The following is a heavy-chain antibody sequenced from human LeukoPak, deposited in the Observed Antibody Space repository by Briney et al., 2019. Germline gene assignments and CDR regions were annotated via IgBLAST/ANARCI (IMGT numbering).Heavy chain of an antibody. Sequence: ASVKVSFKASGYTFTSYGISWVRQAPGQGLEWMGWISAYNGNTNYAQKLQGRVTMTTDTSTSTAYMELRSLRSDDTAVYYCARVLTTVGYRYGEGPILSDYGGQGTLVTVSS. CDR2: ISAYNGNT. D-gene: IGHD5-18*01. V-gene: IGHV1-18*01. CDR1: GYTFTSYG. CDR3: ARVLTTVGYRYGEGPILSDY. J-gene: IGHJ4*02.